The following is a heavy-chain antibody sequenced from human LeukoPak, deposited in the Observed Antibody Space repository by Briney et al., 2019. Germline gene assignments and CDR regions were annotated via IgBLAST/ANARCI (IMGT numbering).Heavy chain of an antibody. D-gene: IGHD2-2*02. J-gene: IGHJ5*02. V-gene: IGHV1-2*02. CDR3: ARDRRYCSSTSCYTSNWFDP. Sequence: ASVKVSCKASGYTFTGYYMHWVRQAPGQGLEWMGWINPNSGGTNYAQKFQGRVTMTRDTSISTAYMELSRLRSDDTAVYYCARDRRYCSSTSCYTSNWFDPGAREPWSPSPQ. CDR1: GYTFTGYY. CDR2: INPNSGGT.